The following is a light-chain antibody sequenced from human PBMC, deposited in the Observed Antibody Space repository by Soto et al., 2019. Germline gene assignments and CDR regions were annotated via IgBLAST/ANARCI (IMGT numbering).Light chain of an antibody. CDR3: QQLNSDPLT. J-gene: IGKJ4*01. Sequence: DIQLTQSPSFLSVSVGDRVTITCRASQGISSYLAWYQQKPGKAPKLLIYAASTLQSGVPSRLSGSGSGTEFTLTISSLQPEDFATYYCQQLNSDPLTFGGGTKVDIK. CDR1: QGISSY. V-gene: IGKV1-9*01. CDR2: AAS.